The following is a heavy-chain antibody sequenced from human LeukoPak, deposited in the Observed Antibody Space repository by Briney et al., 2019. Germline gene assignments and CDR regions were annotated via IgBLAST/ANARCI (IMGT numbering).Heavy chain of an antibody. J-gene: IGHJ4*02. CDR1: GGSISSYY. Sequence: PSETLSLTCTVSGGSISSYYWSWIRQPPGKGLEWIGYIYYSGSSNYNPSLKSRVTISVDTSKNQLSLKLSSVTAADTAVYYCASSEYSSSSPDYWGQGTLVTVSS. CDR3: ASSEYSSSSPDY. D-gene: IGHD6-6*01. V-gene: IGHV4-59*01. CDR2: IYYSGSS.